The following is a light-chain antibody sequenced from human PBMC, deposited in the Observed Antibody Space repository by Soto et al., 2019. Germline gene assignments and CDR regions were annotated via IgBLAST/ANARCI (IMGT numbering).Light chain of an antibody. Sequence: DIQMTQSPSSLSASVGDRVTITCRASQSISSYLNWYQQKPGKAPKLLIYAASSVQSGVPSRFSGSGSGTDFTLNLSSLQPEDFATYYCQQSYSTPLTFGGGTKVEI. V-gene: IGKV1-39*01. CDR3: QQSYSTPLT. CDR2: AAS. CDR1: QSISSY. J-gene: IGKJ4*01.